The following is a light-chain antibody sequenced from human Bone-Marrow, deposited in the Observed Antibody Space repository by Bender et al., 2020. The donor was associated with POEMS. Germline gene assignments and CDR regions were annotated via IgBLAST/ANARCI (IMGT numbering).Light chain of an antibody. CDR2: EDT. CDR3: SSYVDTNLRV. V-gene: IGLV2-14*02. Sequence: QSVPTQPASVSGSPGQSLTISCIGTSDDIGTYNLVTWYQHHPGKAPKLMIYEDTKRPSGVPDRFSGSKSGNSASLTVSGLRAEDEADYYCSSYVDTNLRVFGGGTKLTVL. CDR1: SDDIGTYNL. J-gene: IGLJ3*02.